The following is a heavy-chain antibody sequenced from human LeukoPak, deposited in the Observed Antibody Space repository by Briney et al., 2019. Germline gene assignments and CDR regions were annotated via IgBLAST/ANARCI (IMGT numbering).Heavy chain of an antibody. D-gene: IGHD3-22*01. CDR2: ISSSGSTI. J-gene: IGHJ3*02. CDR3: AREYPPYYYDSSGYGFPVDI. CDR1: GFTFSDYY. V-gene: IGHV3-11*04. Sequence: GGSLRLSCATSGFTFSDYYMSWIRQAPGKGLEWVSYISSSGSTIYYADSVKGRCTISRDNSKNSLYLQMNSLRAEDTAVYYCAREYPPYYYDSSGYGFPVDIWGQGTMVTVSS.